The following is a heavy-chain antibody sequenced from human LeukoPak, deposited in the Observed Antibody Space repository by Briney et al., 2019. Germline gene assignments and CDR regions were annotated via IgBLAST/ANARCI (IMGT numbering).Heavy chain of an antibody. CDR1: GFTFSSYE. CDR2: ISSSGSTI. Sequence: GGTLRLSCAASGFTFSSYEMNWVRQAPGKGLEWVSYISSSGSTIYYADSVKGRFTISRDNAKNSLYLQMNNLRAEDTAVYYCARGDYGDYSFYFYYWGQGTLVTVSS. D-gene: IGHD4-17*01. CDR3: ARGDYGDYSFYFYY. J-gene: IGHJ4*02. V-gene: IGHV3-48*03.